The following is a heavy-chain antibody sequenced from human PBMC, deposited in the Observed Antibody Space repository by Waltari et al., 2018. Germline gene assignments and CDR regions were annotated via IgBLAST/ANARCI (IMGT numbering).Heavy chain of an antibody. V-gene: IGHV3-9*01. D-gene: IGHD2-2*01. CDR3: AKDTLPLLHCSSTSCPTNYFDY. J-gene: IGHJ4*02. CDR1: GFTFDDSA. CDR2: ISWNSGSI. Sequence: EVQLVESGGGLVQPGRSLRLSCAASGFTFDDSAMHWVRPAPGKALEWVSGISWNSGSIGYADSVKGRFTISRDNAKNSLYLQMNSLRAEDTALYYCAKDTLPLLHCSSTSCPTNYFDYWGQGTLVTVSS.